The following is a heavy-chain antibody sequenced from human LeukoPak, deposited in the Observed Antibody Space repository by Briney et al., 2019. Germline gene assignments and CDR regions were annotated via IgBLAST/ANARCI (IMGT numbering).Heavy chain of an antibody. CDR2: FYYIGGT. D-gene: IGHD4-11*01. CDR1: RGSISSSSYY. Sequence: SQTLSLTCTVSRGSISSSSYYWGWIRQPRGKRLEWIGSFYYIGGTYYNPSLGGRVTISADSSKNQFSLKLTSVTAADTALYYCARILTTFDSWGQGTLVTVSS. CDR3: ARILTTFDS. J-gene: IGHJ4*02. V-gene: IGHV4-39*01.